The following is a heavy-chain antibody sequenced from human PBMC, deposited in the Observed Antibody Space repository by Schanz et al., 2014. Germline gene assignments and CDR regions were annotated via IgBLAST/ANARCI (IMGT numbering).Heavy chain of an antibody. CDR3: VRDAGWAFGDYHGMDV. Sequence: QVQLVQSGGEVKKPGASATVSCKASGGTFSSSTLTWVRQAPGQGLEWMGWISVYHGHTNYAEKVHGRVTMTTDTSTSTAYMELRSLISDDTAVYYCVRDAGWAFGDYHGMDVWGQGTSVTVSS. CDR2: ISVYHGHT. J-gene: IGHJ6*02. D-gene: IGHD3-10*01. CDR1: GGTFSSST. V-gene: IGHV1-18*01.